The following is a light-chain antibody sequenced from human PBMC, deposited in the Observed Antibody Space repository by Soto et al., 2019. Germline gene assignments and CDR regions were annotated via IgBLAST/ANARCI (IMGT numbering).Light chain of an antibody. J-gene: IGKJ4*01. CDR2: RAS. V-gene: IGKV1-5*03. Sequence: DIQMTQSPSTLSASVGDRVTITCRASQSISSGLAWYQLKPGKAPKLLIYRASTLQSGVPSRFGGSGSGTEFTLTISSLQPDDFAAYYCQQYNSYPLTFGGGTKVEIK. CDR3: QQYNSYPLT. CDR1: QSISSG.